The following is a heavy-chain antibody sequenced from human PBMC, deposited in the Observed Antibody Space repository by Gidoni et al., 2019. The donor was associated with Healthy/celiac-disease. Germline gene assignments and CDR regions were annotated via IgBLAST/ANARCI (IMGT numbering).Heavy chain of an antibody. V-gene: IGHV3-30*18. J-gene: IGHJ6*02. CDR2: ISYDGSNK. Sequence: QVQLVESGGGVVQPGRSLRLSCAASGFTFSSSGMHWVRQAPGKGLEGVAVISYDGSNKYYADSVKGRFTISRDNSKNTLYLQMNSLRAEDTAVYYCAKDQAPRWVTARYYYYGMDVWGQGTTVTVSS. CDR3: AKDQAPRWVTARYYYYGMDV. D-gene: IGHD2-21*02. CDR1: GFTFSSSG.